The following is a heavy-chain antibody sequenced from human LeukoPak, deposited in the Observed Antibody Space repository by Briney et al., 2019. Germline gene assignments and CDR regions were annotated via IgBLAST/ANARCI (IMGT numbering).Heavy chain of an antibody. Sequence: ASVKVSCKASGYTFTGYYMHWVRQAPGQGLEWMGWINPNSGGINYAQKFQGRVTLTRDTSITTAYMELSRLRSDDTAVYYCARDAYASYWGQGTLVTVSS. CDR2: INPNSGGI. J-gene: IGHJ4*02. CDR1: GYTFTGYY. CDR3: ARDAYASY. V-gene: IGHV1-2*02.